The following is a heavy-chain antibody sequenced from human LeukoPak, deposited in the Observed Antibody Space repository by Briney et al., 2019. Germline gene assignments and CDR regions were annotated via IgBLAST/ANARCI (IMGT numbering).Heavy chain of an antibody. CDR1: GGSFSGYY. V-gene: IGHV4-34*01. D-gene: IGHD6-19*01. J-gene: IGHJ5*02. CDR3: ARDPYLSSGWYNWFDP. CDR2: INHSGST. Sequence: SETLSLTCAVYGGSFSGYYWSWIRQPPGKGLEWIGEINHSGSTNYNPSLKCRVTISVDTSKNQFSLKLSSVTAADTAVYYCARDPYLSSGWYNWFDPWGQGTLVTVSS.